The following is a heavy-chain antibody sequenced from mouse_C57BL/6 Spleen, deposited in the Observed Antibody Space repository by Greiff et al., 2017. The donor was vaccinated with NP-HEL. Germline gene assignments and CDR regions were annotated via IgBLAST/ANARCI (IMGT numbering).Heavy chain of an antibody. D-gene: IGHD4-1*01. Sequence: VQLQQSGPELVKPGASVKISCKASGYTFTDSYMNWVKQSHGKSLEWIGDINPNNGGTSYNQKFKGKATLTVDKSSSTAYMELRSLTSEDSAVYYCATGIFDYWGQGTTLTVSS. CDR1: GYTFTDSY. CDR2: INPNNGGT. CDR3: ATGIFDY. V-gene: IGHV1-26*01. J-gene: IGHJ2*01.